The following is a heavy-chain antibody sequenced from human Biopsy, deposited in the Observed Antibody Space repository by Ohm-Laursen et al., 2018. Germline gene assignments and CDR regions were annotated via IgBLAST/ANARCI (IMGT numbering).Heavy chain of an antibody. CDR2: IIPILGTV. D-gene: IGHD3-10*01. Sequence: ASVKVSCKASGDTFITSAISWVRQVPGQGLDWMGRIIPILGTVDYGQNFQGRVTIRADTSTSFLELTSLRYDATAVYYCASGDIGGIGLDVWGLGTTVTVSS. V-gene: IGHV1-69*04. CDR3: ASGDIGGIGLDV. J-gene: IGHJ6*02. CDR1: GDTFITSA.